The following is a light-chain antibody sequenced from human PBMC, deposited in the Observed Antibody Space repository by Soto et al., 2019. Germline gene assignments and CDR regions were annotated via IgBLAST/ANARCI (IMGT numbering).Light chain of an antibody. CDR2: KAS. CDR1: QSVSNW. J-gene: IGKJ2*01. Sequence: DSEMTQSPSTLSAFVGDRVTITCRASQSVSNWLAWYQQKPGKAPRLLISKASTLESGVPSRFSGSGSGTEFTLSISSLQPEDFANYYCQQYSSAXTFGQGTKVDIK. CDR3: QQYSSAXT. V-gene: IGKV1-5*03.